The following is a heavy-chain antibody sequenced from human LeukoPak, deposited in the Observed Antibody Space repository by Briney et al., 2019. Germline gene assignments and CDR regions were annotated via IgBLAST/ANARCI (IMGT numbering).Heavy chain of an antibody. CDR3: ARPPTLYDYGPWLYGGMDF. J-gene: IGHJ6*04. V-gene: IGHV5-51*01. Sequence: GESLKISCKASGYSFTSYWIGWVRQMPGKGLEWMAIISPGDSDIRYSPSFQGQVTISADKSISTAYLQWSSLTASDTAMYYFARPPTLYDYGPWLYGGMDFWGKGTRVTVSS. CDR2: ISPGDSDI. CDR1: GYSFTSYW. D-gene: IGHD4-17*01.